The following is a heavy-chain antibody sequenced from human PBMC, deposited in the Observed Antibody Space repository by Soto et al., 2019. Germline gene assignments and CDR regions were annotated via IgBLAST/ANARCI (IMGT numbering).Heavy chain of an antibody. Sequence: SETLSLTCTVSGGSISSSSYYWGWIRQPPGKGLEWIGSIYYSGSTYYNPSLKSRVTISVDTSKNQFSLKLSSVTAADTAVYYCARQYYYESSGYYVPGPFDYWGQGNLVTVSS. CDR3: ARQYYYESSGYYVPGPFDY. V-gene: IGHV4-39*01. CDR2: IYYSGST. CDR1: GGSISSSSYY. D-gene: IGHD3-22*01. J-gene: IGHJ4*02.